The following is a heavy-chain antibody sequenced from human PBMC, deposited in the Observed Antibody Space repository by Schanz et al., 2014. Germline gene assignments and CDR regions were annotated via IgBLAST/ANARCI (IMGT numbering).Heavy chain of an antibody. CDR1: GFSFSTHA. CDR2: INTSGGSR. Sequence: EVRLVESGGGLVQPGGSLRLSCAASGFSFSTHAMSWVRQAPGQGLEWVSGINTSGGSRYYAESVKGRFTISRDNSKNLVVLQMNSLRVDDTAVYYCTKEDATALWYFEHWGQGTLVTVSS. D-gene: IGHD6-13*01. V-gene: IGHV3-23*04. CDR3: TKEDATALWYFEH. J-gene: IGHJ4*02.